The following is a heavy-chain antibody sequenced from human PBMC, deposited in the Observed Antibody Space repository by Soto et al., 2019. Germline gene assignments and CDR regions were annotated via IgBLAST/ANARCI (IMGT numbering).Heavy chain of an antibody. CDR3: VHKGEGDRILEF. J-gene: IGHJ4*02. CDR2: IYWDDAK. CDR1: GFSLNTRGVG. Sequence: QITLKESGPPLVKPTQTLTLTCTFSGFSLNTRGVGVGWIRQPPGKALEWLTLIYWDDAKEYSPSLKSLLTITKDTSKNQVVLIMTNMDPVDTATYYCVHKGEGDRILEFWGQVALVTVSS. V-gene: IGHV2-5*02. D-gene: IGHD3-16*01.